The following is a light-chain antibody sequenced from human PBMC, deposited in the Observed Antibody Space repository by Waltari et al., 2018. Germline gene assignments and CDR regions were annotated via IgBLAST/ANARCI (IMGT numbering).Light chain of an antibody. V-gene: IGLV2-8*01. CDR1: SSDVGGYNY. CDR2: EVN. Sequence: QTAMTQPPSASGPPGQSVTLSCTGTSSDVGGYNYVSWYEKHPGKAPKVMIYEVNKRPSGVPYRFSSSKSGNTASLTVSRVHAEDEADYDCSSYAGSNKLLFCGGTKLTVL. J-gene: IGLJ2*01. CDR3: SSYAGSNKLL.